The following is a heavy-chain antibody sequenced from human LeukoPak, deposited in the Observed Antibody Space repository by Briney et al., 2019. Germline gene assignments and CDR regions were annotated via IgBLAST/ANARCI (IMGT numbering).Heavy chain of an antibody. D-gene: IGHD3-9*01. Sequence: SVKLCCNTSGYTFSSRDISWVRHPHGQGLEWMRWISTYNGQTDYAQRVQGRVPITTDTSKGKAYMELRRLGSDATAIYYCGRHYYETTAYFFEKGICDYWGQGTLVTVSS. CDR1: GYTFSSRD. CDR3: GRHYYETTAYFFEKGICDY. V-gene: IGHV1-18*01. J-gene: IGHJ4*02. CDR2: ISTYNGQT.